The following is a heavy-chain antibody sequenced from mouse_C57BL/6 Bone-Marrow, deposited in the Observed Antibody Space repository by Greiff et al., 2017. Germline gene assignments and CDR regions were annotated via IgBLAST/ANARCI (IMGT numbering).Heavy chain of an antibody. CDR3: AREDYDYDVPPYYYAMDY. Sequence: VQLQQSGAELMKPGASVKLSCKATGYTFTGYWIEWVKQRPGHGLEWIGEILPGSGSTNYNEKFKGKATFTADTSSNTAYMQRSSLTTEDSASYYCAREDYDYDVPPYYYAMDYWGQGTSVTVSS. V-gene: IGHV1-9*01. J-gene: IGHJ4*01. CDR1: GYTFTGYW. D-gene: IGHD2-4*01. CDR2: ILPGSGST.